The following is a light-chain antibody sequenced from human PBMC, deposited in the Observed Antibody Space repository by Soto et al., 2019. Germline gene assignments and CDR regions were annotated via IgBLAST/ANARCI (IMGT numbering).Light chain of an antibody. CDR2: GAS. J-gene: IGKJ1*01. CDR1: QSVSSIY. V-gene: IGKV3-20*01. Sequence: IVLTQSPCTLSLSPGERATLSCRASQSVSSIYLAWYQQKPGQAPRLLIYGASSRDTGIPDRFSGSGSGTDFTLTISRLETEDFAVYYCQQYGSSRWTFGQGTKVEI. CDR3: QQYGSSRWT.